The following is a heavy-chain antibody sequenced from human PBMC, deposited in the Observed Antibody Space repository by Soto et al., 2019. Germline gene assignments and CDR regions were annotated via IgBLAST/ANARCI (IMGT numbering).Heavy chain of an antibody. V-gene: IGHV3-13*01. D-gene: IGHD6-13*01. J-gene: IGHJ6*02. CDR1: GFTFSSYD. CDR2: IGTAGDT. CDR3: ERVMRVWYSSSWDYYYGMDV. Sequence: GGSLRLSCAASGFTFSSYDMHWVRQAPGKGLEWVSAIGTAGDTYYPGSVKGRFTISRENAKNSLYLQMNSLRAEDTAVYYCERVMRVWYSSSWDYYYGMDVWGQGTTVTVSS.